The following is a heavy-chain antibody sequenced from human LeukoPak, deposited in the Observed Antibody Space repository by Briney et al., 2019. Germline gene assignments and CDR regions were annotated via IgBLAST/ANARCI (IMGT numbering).Heavy chain of an antibody. Sequence: SVKVSCKASGGTFSSYAISWVRQAPGQGLEWMGGIIPIFGTANYAQKFQGRVTITADKSTSTAYMELSSLRSEDTAVYYSARDGRFLEWLSPYNWFDPWGQGTLVTVSS. CDR2: IIPIFGTA. CDR3: ARDGRFLEWLSPYNWFDP. V-gene: IGHV1-69*06. D-gene: IGHD3-3*01. CDR1: GGTFSSYA. J-gene: IGHJ5*02.